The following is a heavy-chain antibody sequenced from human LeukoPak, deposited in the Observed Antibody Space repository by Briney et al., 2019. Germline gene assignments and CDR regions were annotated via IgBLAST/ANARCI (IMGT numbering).Heavy chain of an antibody. Sequence: GRTLRLSCAASGFTFSGYAMHWVRQAPGKGLEWVAVISYDGSNKYYADSVKGRFTISRDNSKNTLYLQMNSLRAEDTAVYCCPVGIAARPVYWGQGTLVTVSS. D-gene: IGHD6-6*01. CDR1: GFTFSGYA. J-gene: IGHJ4*02. CDR3: PVGIAARPVY. CDR2: ISYDGSNK. V-gene: IGHV3-30*04.